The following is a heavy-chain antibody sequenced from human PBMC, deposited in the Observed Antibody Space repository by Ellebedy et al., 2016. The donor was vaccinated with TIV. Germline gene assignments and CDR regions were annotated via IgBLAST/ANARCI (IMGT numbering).Heavy chain of an antibody. CDR1: GFTFSSYA. CDR2: ISYDGSNK. D-gene: IGHD6-19*01. Sequence: GESLKISXAASGFTFSSYAMHWVRQAPGKGLEWVAVISYDGSNKYYADSVKGRFTISRDNSKNTLYLQMNSLRAEDSAVYYCAKVQWLALDYWGQGTLVTVSS. J-gene: IGHJ4*02. CDR3: AKVQWLALDY. V-gene: IGHV3-30-3*01.